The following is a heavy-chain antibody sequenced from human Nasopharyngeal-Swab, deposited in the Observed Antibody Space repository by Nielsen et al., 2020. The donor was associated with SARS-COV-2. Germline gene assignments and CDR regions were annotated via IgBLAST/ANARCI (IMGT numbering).Heavy chain of an antibody. D-gene: IGHD3-10*01. J-gene: IGHJ6*02. V-gene: IGHV3-13*01. CDR2: IRTAGDT. CDR3: VRGTLVRGVLGCVQNHHYYFDMDL. CDR1: GFIFGTYD. Sequence: GESLKVSCAASGFIFGTYDMHWVRQVQGKGLELVSTIRTAGDTYYPGPVKGRFTASRENGKNSMYLQLNSLRVGDTAVYHCVRGTLVRGVLGCVQNHHYYFDMDLWGQGTTVTVSS.